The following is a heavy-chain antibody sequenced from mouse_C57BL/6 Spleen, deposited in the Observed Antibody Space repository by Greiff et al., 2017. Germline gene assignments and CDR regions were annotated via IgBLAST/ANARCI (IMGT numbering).Heavy chain of an antibody. CDR3: TRRYDYYGY. CDR1: GYTFTDYE. Sequence: VQLQQSGAELVRPGASVTLSCKASGYTFTDYEMHWVKQTPVHGLEWIGAIDPETGGTAFNQKFKGKAILTADKSSSTAYMELRSLTSEDSAVYFSTRRYDYYGYWGQGTTLTVSS. J-gene: IGHJ2*01. D-gene: IGHD2-3*01. V-gene: IGHV1-15*01. CDR2: IDPETGGT.